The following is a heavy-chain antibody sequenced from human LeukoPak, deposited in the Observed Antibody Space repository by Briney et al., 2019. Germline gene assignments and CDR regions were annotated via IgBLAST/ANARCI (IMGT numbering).Heavy chain of an antibody. J-gene: IGHJ4*02. CDR3: ARDFSPYCTNGICYTGKY. CDR1: GYTFTSYG. D-gene: IGHD2-8*01. V-gene: IGHV1-18*01. CDR2: ISGYNGDT. Sequence: SVKVSCKASGYTFTSYGITWVRQAPGQGLEWMGWISGYNGDTNYAQKFQDRVTMTTDTSTSTAYMELRSPRSDDTAVYFCARDFSPYCTNGICYTGKYWGQGTLVTVSS.